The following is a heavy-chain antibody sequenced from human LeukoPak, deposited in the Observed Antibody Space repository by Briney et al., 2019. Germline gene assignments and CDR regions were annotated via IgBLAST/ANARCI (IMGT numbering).Heavy chain of an antibody. CDR2: IYSSDAT. CDR1: GFTLTRNH. D-gene: IGHD5-18*01. J-gene: IGHJ4*02. CDR3: ARDSDTAMGDFDY. V-gene: IGHV3-66*01. Sequence: GGSLRLSCAASGFTLTRNHMNWVRQVPGKGLEWVSIIYSSDATYYADSVKGRFTISRDNAKNSLYLQMNSLRAEDTAVYYCARDSDTAMGDFDYWGQGTLVTVSS.